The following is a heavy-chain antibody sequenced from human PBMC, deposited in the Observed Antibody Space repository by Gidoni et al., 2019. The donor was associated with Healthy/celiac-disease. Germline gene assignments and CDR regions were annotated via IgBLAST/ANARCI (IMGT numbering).Heavy chain of an antibody. CDR3: ASMTTVTYYYYYGMDV. J-gene: IGHJ6*02. V-gene: IGHV3-66*01. CDR1: GFPVSSNY. D-gene: IGHD4-4*01. Sequence: EVQLVESGGGLVQPGGSLRLSCAASGFPVSSNYMSWVRQAPGKGLEWVSVIYSGGSTYYADSVKGRFTISRDNSKNTLYLQMNSLRAEDTAVYYCASMTTVTYYYYYGMDVWGQGTTVTVSS. CDR2: IYSGGST.